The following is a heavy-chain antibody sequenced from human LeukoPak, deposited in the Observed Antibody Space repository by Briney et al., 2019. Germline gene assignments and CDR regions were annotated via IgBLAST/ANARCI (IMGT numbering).Heavy chain of an antibody. J-gene: IGHJ5*02. V-gene: IGHV3-30-3*01. D-gene: IGHD6-6*01. CDR3: ARPGVDEYSSSMYNWFDP. CDR1: GFTFSSYA. Sequence: GGSLRLSCAASGFTFSSYAMHWVRQAPGKGLEWVAVISYDGSNKYYADSVKGRFTISRDNSKNTLYLQMNSLRAEDTAVYYCARPGVDEYSSSMYNWFDPWGQGTLVTVSS. CDR2: ISYDGSNK.